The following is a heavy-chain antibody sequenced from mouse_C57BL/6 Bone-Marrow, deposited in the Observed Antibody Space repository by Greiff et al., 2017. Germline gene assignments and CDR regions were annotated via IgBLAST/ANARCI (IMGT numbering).Heavy chain of an antibody. CDR2: IWRGGST. D-gene: IGHD2-3*01. V-gene: IGHV2-5*01. CDR1: GFSLTSSG. J-gene: IGHJ2*01. CDR3: AIWGIYDGYFFDY. Sequence: QVQLQQSGPGLVQPSQSLSITCTVSGFSLTSSGVHWVRQSPGKGLEWLGVIWRGGSTDYNAAFMSRLSITKDNSKSQVFFKMNSLQADDTAIYYCAIWGIYDGYFFDYWGQGTTLTVSS.